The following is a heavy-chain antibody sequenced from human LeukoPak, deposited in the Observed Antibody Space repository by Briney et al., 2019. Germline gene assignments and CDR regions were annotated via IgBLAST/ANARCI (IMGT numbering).Heavy chain of an antibody. J-gene: IGHJ4*02. Sequence: GGSLRLSCAAPRYVVSSNYMSWVRQAPGKGLEWVSVIYSGGSTYCADSVKGRFTISRDNSKNTLYLQMNSLRAEDTAVYYCARVVTGYYDYWGQGTLVTVSS. D-gene: IGHD3-22*01. CDR3: ARVVTGYYDY. V-gene: IGHV3-53*01. CDR1: RYVVSSNY. CDR2: IYSGGST.